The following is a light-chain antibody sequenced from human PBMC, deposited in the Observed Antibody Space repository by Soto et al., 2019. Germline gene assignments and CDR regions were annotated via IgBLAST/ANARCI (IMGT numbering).Light chain of an antibody. CDR2: GAS. CDR3: QQYGSSPT. Sequence: EIVMTHSPATLSVSPCERATLSCRASQSVSSNLAWYQQKPGQAPRLLIYGASTRATGIPARFSGSGSGTDFTLTISRLEPEDFAVYYCQQYGSSPTFGGGTKVDIK. J-gene: IGKJ4*01. V-gene: IGKV3-15*01. CDR1: QSVSSN.